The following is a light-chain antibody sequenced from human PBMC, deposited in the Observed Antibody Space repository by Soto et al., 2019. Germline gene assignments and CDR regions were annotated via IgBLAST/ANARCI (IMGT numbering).Light chain of an antibody. CDR3: SSYTSSSTRV. Sequence: QSVLTQPASLSGSPGPSITISCTGTSSDVGAYDYVSWYQQHPDKAPKLMIYEVSNRPSGVSNRFSGSKSVNTATLTISGLQTEDEADYYCSSYTSSSTRVFGTGTKVTVL. V-gene: IGLV2-14*03. CDR1: SSDVGAYDY. J-gene: IGLJ1*01. CDR2: EVS.